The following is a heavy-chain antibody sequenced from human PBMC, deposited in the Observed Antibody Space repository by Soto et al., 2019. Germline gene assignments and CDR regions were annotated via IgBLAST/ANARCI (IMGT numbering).Heavy chain of an antibody. Sequence: EVQLVESGGGLVQPGGSLRLSCAASGFTFSNYWMNWVRQAPGQGLEWVANIKEDGSQTYHVDSVKGRFTISRDNAKSSLYLQMNSLRAEDTAMYYCARTRPGLYIDYWGQGTLVTVAS. CDR1: GFTFSNYW. D-gene: IGHD3-16*02. V-gene: IGHV3-7*01. CDR2: IKEDGSQT. CDR3: ARTRPGLYIDY. J-gene: IGHJ4*02.